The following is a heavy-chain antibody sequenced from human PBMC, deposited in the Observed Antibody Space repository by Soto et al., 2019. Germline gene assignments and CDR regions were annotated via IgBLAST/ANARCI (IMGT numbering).Heavy chain of an antibody. CDR2: TCYRSKWYN. Sequence: SQTLSLTCAISGDSVSSNSAAWNWIRHSPSRGLEWLGRTCYRSKWYNDYAVSVKSRITINPDTSKNQFSLQLNSVTPEDTAVYYCARASVTTFYYGMGVWGQGTTVTVSS. D-gene: IGHD4-17*01. J-gene: IGHJ6*02. CDR1: GDSVSSNSAA. CDR3: ARASVTTFYYGMGV. V-gene: IGHV6-1*01.